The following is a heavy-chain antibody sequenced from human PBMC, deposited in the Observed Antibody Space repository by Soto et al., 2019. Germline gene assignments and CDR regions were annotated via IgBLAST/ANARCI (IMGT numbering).Heavy chain of an antibody. CDR1: GFTFSSYA. CDR2: ISYDGSNK. D-gene: IGHD3-9*01. CDR3: ARDRGDILTGYHSQYYYYYYGMDV. J-gene: IGHJ6*02. Sequence: PGGSLRLSCAASGFTFSSYAMHWVRQAPGKGLEWVAVISYDGSNKYYADSVKGRFTISRDNSKNTLYLQMNSLRAEDTAVYYCARDRGDILTGYHSQYYYYYYGMDVWGQGTTVTVSS. V-gene: IGHV3-30-3*01.